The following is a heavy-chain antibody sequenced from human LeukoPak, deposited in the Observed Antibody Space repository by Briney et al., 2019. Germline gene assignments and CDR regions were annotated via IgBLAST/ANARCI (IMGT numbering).Heavy chain of an antibody. CDR1: GFTFSSYA. CDR2: ISGSGGST. CDR3: AKVSTVVTHFDY. D-gene: IGHD4-23*01. V-gene: IGHV3-23*01. Sequence: PGGSLRLSCAASGFTFSSYAMSWVRQAPGKGLEWVSAISGSGGSTYYADSVNGRFTISRDNSKNTLYLQMNSLRAEDTAVYYCAKVSTVVTHFDYWGQGTLVTVSS. J-gene: IGHJ4*02.